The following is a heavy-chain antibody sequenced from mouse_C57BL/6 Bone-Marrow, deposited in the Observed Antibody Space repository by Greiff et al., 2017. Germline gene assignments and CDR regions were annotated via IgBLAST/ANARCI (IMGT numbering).Heavy chain of an antibody. J-gene: IGHJ3*01. Sequence: EVQLQQPGPELVMPGASVKIPCKASGYTFTDYNMDWVKQSHGKSLEWIGDLNPTNGCTIYNQKFKGKATLTVDKSSSTASMALRSLTSGDTAVYYCARGVYDDYYGWFAYWGQGTLVTVSA. CDR1: GYTFTDYN. CDR3: ARGVYDDYYGWFAY. CDR2: LNPTNGCT. V-gene: IGHV1-18*01. D-gene: IGHD2-3*01.